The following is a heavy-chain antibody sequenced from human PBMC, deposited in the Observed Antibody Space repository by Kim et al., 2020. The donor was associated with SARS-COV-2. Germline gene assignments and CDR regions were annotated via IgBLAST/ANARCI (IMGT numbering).Heavy chain of an antibody. J-gene: IGHJ3*02. CDR3: ARDGDLYSSGKDAFDI. Sequence: GGSLRLSCAASGFTFSSYWMTWVRQAPGKGLEWVANIKQDGNQKYYVDSVKGRFNISRDNAKNSLYLQMNSLRAEDTAVYYCARDGDLYSSGKDAFDIWGQGTMVPGSP. V-gene: IGHV3-7*01. D-gene: IGHD6-19*01. CDR1: GFTFSSYW. CDR2: IKQDGNQK.